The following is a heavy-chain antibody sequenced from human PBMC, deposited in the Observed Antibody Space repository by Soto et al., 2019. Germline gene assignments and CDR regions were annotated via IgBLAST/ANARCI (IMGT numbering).Heavy chain of an antibody. D-gene: IGHD3-10*01. CDR3: ARDKFRSRYYYGSGSYYNGYYYGMDV. Sequence: SETLSLTCTVSGGSISSYYWSWIRQPPGKGLEWIGYIYYSGSTNYNPSLKSRVTISVDTSKNQFSLKLSSVTAADTAVYYCARDKFRSRYYYGSGSYYNGYYYGMDVWGQGTTVTVSS. J-gene: IGHJ6*02. V-gene: IGHV4-59*01. CDR2: IYYSGST. CDR1: GGSISSYY.